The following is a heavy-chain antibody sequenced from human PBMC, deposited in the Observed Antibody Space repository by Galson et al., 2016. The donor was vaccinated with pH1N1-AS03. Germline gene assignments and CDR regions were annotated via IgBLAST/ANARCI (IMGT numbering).Heavy chain of an antibody. CDR1: GYIFTGFY. CDR3: ARDPRGPCSSATCATTYYFGMDA. CDR2: INPNNGVT. V-gene: IGHV1-2*04. D-gene: IGHD1-26*01. J-gene: IGHJ6*02. Sequence: SCKASGYIFTGFYVHWVRQAPGQGLEWMGWINPNNGVTNYAQKFQAWVTMTGDTSISTAYMELYGLKSDDTAVYYCARDPRGPCSSATCATTYYFGMDAWGQGTTVIVSS.